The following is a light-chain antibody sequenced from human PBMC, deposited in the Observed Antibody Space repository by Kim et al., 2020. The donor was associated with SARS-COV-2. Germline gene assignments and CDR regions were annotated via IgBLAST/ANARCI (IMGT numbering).Light chain of an antibody. V-gene: IGLV2-8*01. CDR3: SSYAGSNNLV. Sequence: GQSVAISCTGTSSDVGSYNSVSCYQQHPGKAPKLMIYEVSKRPSGVPDRFSGSKSGNTASLTVSGLQAEDEADYYCSSYAGSNNLVFGGGTQLTVL. CDR2: EVS. J-gene: IGLJ2*01. CDR1: SSDVGSYNS.